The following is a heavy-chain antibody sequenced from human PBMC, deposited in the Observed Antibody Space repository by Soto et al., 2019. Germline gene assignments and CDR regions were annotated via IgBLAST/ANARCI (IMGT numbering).Heavy chain of an antibody. CDR2: IIPVFGRA. Sequence: QVQLVQSGAEVKKPGSPLKVSCKASGDSFSTYAINWVRQAPGQGVEWMGGIIPVFGRANYAQKFQGRVTITADDCTRSAYMELNSLRSEDRALYYCARTLAFSSGWYGVGYWGQGTLVTVSS. J-gene: IGHJ4*02. V-gene: IGHV1-69*01. CDR1: GDSFSTYA. D-gene: IGHD6-19*01. CDR3: ARTLAFSSGWYGVGY.